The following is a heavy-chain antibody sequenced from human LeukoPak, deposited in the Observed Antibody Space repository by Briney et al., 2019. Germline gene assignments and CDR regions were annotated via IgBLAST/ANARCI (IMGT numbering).Heavy chain of an antibody. CDR3: AREPGGYFDY. CDR1: GFTFSIYA. D-gene: IGHD3-10*01. J-gene: IGHJ4*02. Sequence: PGGSLRLSCAASGFTFSIYAMHWVRQAPGKGLEWVAVISYDGSNKYYADSVKGRFTISRDNSKNTLYLQMNSLRAEDTAVYYCAREPGGYFDYWGQGTLVTVSS. CDR2: ISYDGSNK. V-gene: IGHV3-30*04.